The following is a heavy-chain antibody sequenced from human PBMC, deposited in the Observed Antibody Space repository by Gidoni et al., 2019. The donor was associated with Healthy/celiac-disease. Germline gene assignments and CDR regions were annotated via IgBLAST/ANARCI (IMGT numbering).Heavy chain of an antibody. Sequence: EVQLVQSGAEVKKPGESMKISCKGSGYSFTSSWIGWVRQMPGKGLEWMGIIYPGDSDTRYSPSFQGQVTISADKSISTAYLQWSSLKASDTAMYYCARPYRDYGGNPAETGYFDYWGQGTLVTVSS. J-gene: IGHJ4*02. CDR3: ARPYRDYGGNPAETGYFDY. V-gene: IGHV5-51*01. D-gene: IGHD4-17*01. CDR1: GYSFTSSW. CDR2: IYPGDSDT.